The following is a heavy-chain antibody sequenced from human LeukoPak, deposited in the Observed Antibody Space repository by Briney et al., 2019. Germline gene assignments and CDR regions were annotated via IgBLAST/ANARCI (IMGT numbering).Heavy chain of an antibody. V-gene: IGHV3-23*01. D-gene: IGHD2-15*01. CDR2: ISGSGGSA. J-gene: IGHJ4*02. CDR1: GFIFSSFT. Sequence: GGSLRLSCAASGFIFSSFTMNWIRQAPGKGLEWVSGISGSGGSADYADSVKGRFTISRDNSKKTLYLLMNSLRAEDTALYYCAKDLWGFVEVAAILDYWGQGTLVTVSS. CDR3: AKDLWGFVEVAAILDY.